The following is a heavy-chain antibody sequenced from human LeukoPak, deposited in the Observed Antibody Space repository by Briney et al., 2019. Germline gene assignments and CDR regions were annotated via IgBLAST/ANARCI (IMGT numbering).Heavy chain of an antibody. CDR1: GGSISSSSYY. CDR3: ARGGRYDFWSGTNPINWFDP. V-gene: IGHV4-39*07. CDR2: IYYSGST. Sequence: SETLSLTCTVSGGSISSSSYYWGWLRQPPGKGLEWLGSIYYSGSTYYNPSLKSRVTISVDTSKNQFSLKLSSVTAADTAVYYCARGGRYDFWSGTNPINWFDPWGQGTLVTVSS. D-gene: IGHD3-3*01. J-gene: IGHJ5*02.